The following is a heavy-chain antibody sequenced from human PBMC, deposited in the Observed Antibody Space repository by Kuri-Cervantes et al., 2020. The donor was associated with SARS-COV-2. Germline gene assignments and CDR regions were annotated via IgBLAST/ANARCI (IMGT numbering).Heavy chain of an antibody. CDR3: ARHSQGYYYYYMDV. D-gene: IGHD2-21*01. CDR2: IYHSVST. CDR1: GYSISSGYY. J-gene: IGHJ6*03. V-gene: IGHV4-38-2*01. Sequence: SQTLSLTCAVSGYSISSGYYWGWIRQPPGKGLEWIGSIYHSVSTYYSPSLKSRVAISVDRPKNEFSLRMTSVTAADTALYYCARHSQGYYYYYMDVWGKGTTVTVSS.